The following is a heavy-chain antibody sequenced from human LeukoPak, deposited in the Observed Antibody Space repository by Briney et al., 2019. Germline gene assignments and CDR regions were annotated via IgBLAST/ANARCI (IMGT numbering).Heavy chain of an antibody. V-gene: IGHV3-30*03. CDR1: GFTFSSYG. Sequence: GGSLRLSCAASGFTFSSYGMHWVRQAPGKGLEWVAVISYDGSNKYYADSVKGRFTISRDNSKNTLYLQMNSLRAEDTAVYYCVSTHDAFNIWGQGTMVTVSS. CDR2: ISYDGSNK. CDR3: VSTHDAFNI. D-gene: IGHD1-1*01. J-gene: IGHJ3*02.